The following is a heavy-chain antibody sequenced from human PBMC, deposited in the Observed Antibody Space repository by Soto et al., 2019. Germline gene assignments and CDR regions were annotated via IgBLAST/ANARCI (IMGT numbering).Heavy chain of an antibody. CDR2: ISYDGSNK. V-gene: IGHV3-30*03. Sequence: QVQLVESGGGVVQPGRSLRLSCAASGFTFSSYGMHWVRQAPGKGLEWVAVISYDGSNKYYADSVKGRFTISRDNSKNTLYVQMNSLRAEDTAVYYCEIDVHLYYFNYGGQGTRVTVS. J-gene: IGHJ4*02. CDR3: EIDVHLYYFNY. CDR1: GFTFSSYG.